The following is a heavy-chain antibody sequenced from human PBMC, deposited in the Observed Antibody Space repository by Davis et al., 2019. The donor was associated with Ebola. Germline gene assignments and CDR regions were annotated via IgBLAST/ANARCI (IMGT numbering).Heavy chain of an antibody. J-gene: IGHJ4*02. V-gene: IGHV3-11*01. CDR2: ISSSGSTI. Sequence: GESLKISCAASGFTFSDYYMSWIRQAPGKGLEWVSYISSSGSTIYYADSVKGRFTISRDNAKNSLYLQMNSLRAEDTAVYYCARDHPNWGRGEVDYWGQGTLVTVSS. CDR3: ARDHPNWGRGEVDY. D-gene: IGHD7-27*01. CDR1: GFTFSDYY.